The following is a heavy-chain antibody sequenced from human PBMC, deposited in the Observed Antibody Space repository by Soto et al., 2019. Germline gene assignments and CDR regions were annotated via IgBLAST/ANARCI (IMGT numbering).Heavy chain of an antibody. CDR3: YRGDGRGSSGFYYYCGMDV. D-gene: IGHD6-25*01. V-gene: IGHV1-46*03. Sequence: QVQLVQSGAEVKKPGASVKVSCKASGFTFTNYFFHWVRQAPRQGLEWLGIISPYDGSTKYVQSLQGRVTTTSDTSTSTVYMELSSLRSEDTAVYYCYRGDGRGSSGFYYYCGMDVWGHGTAVTVCS. J-gene: IGHJ6*02. CDR2: ISPYDGST. CDR1: GFTFTNYF.